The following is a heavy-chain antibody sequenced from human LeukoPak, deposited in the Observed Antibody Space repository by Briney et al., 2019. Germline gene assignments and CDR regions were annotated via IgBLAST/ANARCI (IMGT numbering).Heavy chain of an antibody. CDR1: GFTFSSYW. J-gene: IGHJ6*03. CDR2: INSDGSST. Sequence: GGSLRLSCAASGFTFSSYWMHWVRQAPGKGLVWVSRINSDGSSTSYADSVKGRFTISRDNAKNTLYLQMNSLRAEDTAVYYCARVYSSGWTSYYYYMDVWGQGTMVTVSS. D-gene: IGHD6-19*01. V-gene: IGHV3-74*01. CDR3: ARVYSSGWTSYYYYMDV.